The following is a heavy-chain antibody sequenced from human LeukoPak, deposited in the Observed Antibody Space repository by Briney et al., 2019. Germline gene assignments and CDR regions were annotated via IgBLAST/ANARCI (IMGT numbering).Heavy chain of an antibody. Sequence: GGSLRLSCAASGFTFSNAWMSWVRQAPGKGLEWVGRIKSKTDGGTTDYAAPVKGRFTISRDDSKNTLNLQMNSLKTEDTAVYYCTTAGYFDWLSYYFDYWGQGTLVTVSS. CDR1: GFTFSNAW. CDR2: IKSKTDGGTT. J-gene: IGHJ4*02. CDR3: TTAGYFDWLSYYFDY. V-gene: IGHV3-15*01. D-gene: IGHD3-9*01.